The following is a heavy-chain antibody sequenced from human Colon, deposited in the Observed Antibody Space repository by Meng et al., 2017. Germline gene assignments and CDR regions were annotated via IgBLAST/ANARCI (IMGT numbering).Heavy chain of an antibody. Sequence: QVQLQESGPGLVKPSQNLSLTCTVSGGSISSGDYSWSWIRQPPGKGLEWIGYIYYSGSTYYNPSLKSRLTISVDTSKNQFSLKLSSVTAADTAVYYCAKSYYYDSSGLNWFDPWGQGTLVTVSS. CDR2: IYYSGST. V-gene: IGHV4-30-4*01. D-gene: IGHD3-22*01. J-gene: IGHJ5*02. CDR1: GGSISSGDYS. CDR3: AKSYYYDSSGLNWFDP.